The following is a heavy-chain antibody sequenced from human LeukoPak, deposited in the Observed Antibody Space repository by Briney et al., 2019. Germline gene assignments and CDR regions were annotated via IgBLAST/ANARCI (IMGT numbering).Heavy chain of an antibody. J-gene: IGHJ4*02. Sequence: GGSLRLSCAASGFTFSSYWMSWVRQAPGKGLEWVAVISYDGSNKYYADSVKGRFTISRDNSKNTLYLQMNSLRAEDTAVYYCAKEIGQWLVRYFDYWGQGTLVTVSS. CDR2: ISYDGSNK. V-gene: IGHV3-30*18. CDR3: AKEIGQWLVRYFDY. CDR1: GFTFSSYW. D-gene: IGHD6-19*01.